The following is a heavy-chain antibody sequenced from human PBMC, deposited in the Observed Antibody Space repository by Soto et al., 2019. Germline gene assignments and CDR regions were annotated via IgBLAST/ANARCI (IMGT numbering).Heavy chain of an antibody. CDR3: ARVGVGYYYDSSGYLVSGAFDI. Sequence: PSETLSLTCTVSGGPISSYYWSWIRQPPGKGLEWIGYIYYSGSTNYNPSLKSRVTISVDTSKNQFSLKLSSVTAADTAVYYCARVGVGYYYDSSGYLVSGAFDIWGQGTMVTV. D-gene: IGHD3-22*01. CDR2: IYYSGST. J-gene: IGHJ3*02. V-gene: IGHV4-59*01. CDR1: GGPISSYY.